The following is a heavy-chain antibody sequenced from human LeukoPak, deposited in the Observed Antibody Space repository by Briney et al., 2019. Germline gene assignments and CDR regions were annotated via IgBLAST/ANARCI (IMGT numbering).Heavy chain of an antibody. CDR3: ARDVPRTSGP. J-gene: IGHJ5*02. Sequence: GGSLRLSCAASGFTFSSEWMHWVRHAPGRGLVWISHIDGNGRTTNYGDSVRGRFTVSRDNAKNTLYLQMNSLRAEDTAVYHCARDVPRTSGPWGQGTLVTVSS. V-gene: IGHV3-74*01. CDR1: GFTFSSEW. D-gene: IGHD3-10*01. CDR2: IDGNGRTT.